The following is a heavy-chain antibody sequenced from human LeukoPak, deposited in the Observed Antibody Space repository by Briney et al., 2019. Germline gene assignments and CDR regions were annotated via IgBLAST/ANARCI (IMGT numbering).Heavy chain of an antibody. V-gene: IGHV3-7*01. D-gene: IGHD6-13*01. CDR2: IKQDGSEK. CDR1: GITFSTYW. Sequence: GGSLRLSCAASGITFSTYWMSWVRQAPGKGLEWVANIKQDGSEKYYIDSVKGRFTISRDNAKNSLYLQMNSLRAEHTAMYYCARDSAGNDFWGQGTLVTVSS. J-gene: IGHJ4*02. CDR3: ARDSAGNDF.